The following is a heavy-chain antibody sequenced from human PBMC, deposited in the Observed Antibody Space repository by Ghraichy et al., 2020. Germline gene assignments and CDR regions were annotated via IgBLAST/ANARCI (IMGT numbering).Heavy chain of an antibody. J-gene: IGHJ2*01. V-gene: IGHV4-34*01. D-gene: IGHD7-27*01. Sequence: SETLSLTCAVYGVPFSNYYWSWIRQPPGKGLEWIGEEWIGQINHSGTTNYNPSLKGRLTISEDTSKNQFSLNLGSVSAADTAVYSCARGRGTGDRRYFDLWGRGTLVTVSS. CDR2: INHSGTT. CDR3: ARGRGTGDRRYFDL. CDR1: GVPFSNYY.